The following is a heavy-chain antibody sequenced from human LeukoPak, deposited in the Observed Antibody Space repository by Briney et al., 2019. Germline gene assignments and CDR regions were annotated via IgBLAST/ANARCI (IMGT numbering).Heavy chain of an antibody. CDR1: GFTFSSHA. CDR2: ISYDGSTQ. CDR3: AELGITMIGGV. Sequence: GGSLRLSCAASGFTFSSHAMHWVRQAPGKGLEWVAVISYDGSTQYSADSVKGRFTISRDNAKNPLYLQMNSLRAEDTAVYYCAELGITMIGGVWGKGTTVTISS. D-gene: IGHD3-10*02. J-gene: IGHJ6*04. V-gene: IGHV3-30*04.